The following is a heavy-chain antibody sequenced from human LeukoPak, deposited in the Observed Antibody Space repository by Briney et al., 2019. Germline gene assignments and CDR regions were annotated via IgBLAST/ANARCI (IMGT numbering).Heavy chain of an antibody. Sequence: SETLSLTCTVSGGSISSYYWSWIRQPPGKGLEWIGYIFYSGRTNYNPSLKSRVTISVDTSKNQFSLKLSSVTAADTAVYYCARRGVAGFDYWGQGTLVTVSS. CDR2: IFYSGRT. D-gene: IGHD6-19*01. J-gene: IGHJ4*02. CDR3: ARRGVAGFDY. V-gene: IGHV4-59*08. CDR1: GGSISSYY.